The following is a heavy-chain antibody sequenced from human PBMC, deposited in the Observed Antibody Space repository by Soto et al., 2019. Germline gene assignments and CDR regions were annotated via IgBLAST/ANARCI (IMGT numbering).Heavy chain of an antibody. CDR2: ISSSSSYT. V-gene: IGHV3-11*06. D-gene: IGHD6-13*01. Sequence: QVQLVESGGGLVKPGGSLRLSCAASGFTFSDYYMSWIRQAPGKGLEWVSYISSSSSYTNYADSVKGRFTISRDNAKNSLYLQMNSLRAEDTAVYYCARVKSFIASPYYFDYWGQGTLVTVSS. J-gene: IGHJ4*02. CDR1: GFTFSDYY. CDR3: ARVKSFIASPYYFDY.